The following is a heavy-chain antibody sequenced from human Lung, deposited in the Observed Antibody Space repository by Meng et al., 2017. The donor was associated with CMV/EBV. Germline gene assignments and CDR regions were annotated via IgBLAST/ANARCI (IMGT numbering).Heavy chain of an antibody. J-gene: IGHJ4*02. D-gene: IGHD3-9*01. CDR3: VRVRGILAGYELDY. CDR1: GFMLSRHG. Sequence: GTGFMLSRHGMHWIRQAPGKGLEWVAVVSYDASNKYCADSVRGRFTISRDNSKNTLFLQMNSLKTEDTAVYYCVRVRGILAGYELDYWGQGTLVTVSS. CDR2: VSYDASNK. V-gene: IGHV3-30*03.